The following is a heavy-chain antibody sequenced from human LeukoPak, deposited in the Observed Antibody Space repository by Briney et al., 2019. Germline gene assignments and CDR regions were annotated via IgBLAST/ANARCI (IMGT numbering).Heavy chain of an antibody. CDR2: ISRSSSTI. Sequence: GGSLRLSCAASGFTFSRYSMNWVRQAPGKGLEWVSYISRSSSTIHYADSVKGRFTISRDNAKNSLYLQMNSLRAEDTAVYYCARDGYYDFDYWGQGTQVTVSS. CDR1: GFTFSRYS. D-gene: IGHD3-22*01. J-gene: IGHJ4*02. CDR3: ARDGYYDFDY. V-gene: IGHV3-48*04.